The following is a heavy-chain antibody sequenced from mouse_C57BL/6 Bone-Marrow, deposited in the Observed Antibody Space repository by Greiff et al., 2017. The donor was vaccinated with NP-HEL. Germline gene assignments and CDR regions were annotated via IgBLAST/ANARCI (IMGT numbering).Heavy chain of an antibody. D-gene: IGHD4-1*01. V-gene: IGHV2-4*01. Sequence: VKLVESGPGLVQPSQSLSITCTVSGFSLTSYGVHWVRQPPGQGLEWLGVIWRGGSTAYNAAFISRLSISKDNSKSQVFFKMNSLQADDTAIYYCAKNWDGEFADWGQGTLVTVSA. J-gene: IGHJ3*01. CDR2: IWRGGST. CDR1: GFSLTSYG. CDR3: AKNWDGEFAD.